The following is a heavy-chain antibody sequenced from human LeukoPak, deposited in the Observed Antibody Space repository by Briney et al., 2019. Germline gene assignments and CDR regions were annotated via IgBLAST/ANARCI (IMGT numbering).Heavy chain of an antibody. CDR3: ARVSGTTAWFDP. V-gene: IGHV4-34*01. CDR1: GGSFCGCY. J-gene: IGHJ5*02. CDR2: INHSGST. Sequence: SETLSLTCAVYGGSFCGCYWSWIRQPPGKGLEWIGEINHSGSTNYNPSLKSRVTISVDTSKNQFSLKLSSVTAADTGVYYCARVSGTTAWFDPWGQGTLVTVCS. D-gene: IGHD1-7*01.